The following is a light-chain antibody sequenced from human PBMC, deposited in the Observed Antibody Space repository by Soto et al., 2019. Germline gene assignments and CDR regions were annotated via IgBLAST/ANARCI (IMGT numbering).Light chain of an antibody. Sequence: SYELTQQPSVSVAPGKTARITCGGNNIGSKSVHWYQQKPGQAPVLVIYYDSDRPSGIPERFSGSNSGNTATLTISRVEAGDEADYYCQVWDSSSDHPRVFGGGTKVTVL. CDR3: QVWDSSSDHPRV. J-gene: IGLJ2*01. CDR1: NIGSKS. CDR2: YDS. V-gene: IGLV3-21*04.